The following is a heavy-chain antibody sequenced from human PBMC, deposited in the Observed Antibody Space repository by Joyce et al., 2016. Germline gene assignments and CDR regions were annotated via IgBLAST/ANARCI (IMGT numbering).Heavy chain of an antibody. V-gene: IGHV3-48*01. D-gene: IGHD3-10*01. CDR3: ARGHSEKYYGSANYGMDV. Sequence: EVQLVESGGGLVQPGGSLRLSCAASGFTFSDYSMNWARQAPGEGLEWISYISSSSSTIYYAGSVKGRFTISRDNAKNSLYLQMNSLRAEDTAVYYCARGHSEKYYGSANYGMDVWGQGTTVTVSS. CDR1: GFTFSDYS. CDR2: ISSSSSTI. J-gene: IGHJ6*02.